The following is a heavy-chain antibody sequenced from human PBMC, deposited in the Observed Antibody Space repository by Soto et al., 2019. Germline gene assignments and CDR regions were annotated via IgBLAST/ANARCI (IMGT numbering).Heavy chain of an antibody. J-gene: IGHJ6*02. CDR3: ARGDYDVTGSARYYYYGMDV. D-gene: IGHD2-21*02. CDR1: GYTFTSYD. CDR2: MNPNSGNT. V-gene: IGHV1-8*01. Sequence: ASVKVSCKASGYTFTSYDINWVRQATGQGLEWMGWMNPNSGNTGYAQKFQGRVTMTRNTSISTAYMELSSLRSEDTAVYYWARGDYDVTGSARYYYYGMDVWGQGTTVTVSS.